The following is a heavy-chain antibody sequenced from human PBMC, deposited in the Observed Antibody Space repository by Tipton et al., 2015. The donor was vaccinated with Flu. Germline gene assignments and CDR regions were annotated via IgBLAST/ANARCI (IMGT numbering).Heavy chain of an antibody. CDR1: GFTFSSYG. D-gene: IGHD5-24*01. V-gene: IGHV3-33*01. Sequence: SLRLSCAASGFTFSSYGMHWVRQAPGKGLEWVAVIWYDGSNKYDADSVKGRFTISRDNSKNTLYLQMNSLRAEDTAVYYCARDRDGYNTFDYWGQGTLVTVSS. J-gene: IGHJ4*02. CDR3: ARDRDGYNTFDY. CDR2: IWYDGSNK.